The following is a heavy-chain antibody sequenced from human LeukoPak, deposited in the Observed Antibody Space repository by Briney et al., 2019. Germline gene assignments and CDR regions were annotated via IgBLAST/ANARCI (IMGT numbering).Heavy chain of an antibody. D-gene: IGHD3-10*01. Sequence: ASVKVSCKASGYTFTSYDINWVRQATGQGLEWMGWMNPNSGNTGYAQKFQGRVTITADESTSTAYMELSSLRSEDTAVYYCARVGGQRITMVREWPPGYYYYGMDVWGQGTTVTVSS. CDR3: ARVGGQRITMVREWPPGYYYYGMDV. V-gene: IGHV1-8*01. CDR2: MNPNSGNT. CDR1: GYTFTSYD. J-gene: IGHJ6*02.